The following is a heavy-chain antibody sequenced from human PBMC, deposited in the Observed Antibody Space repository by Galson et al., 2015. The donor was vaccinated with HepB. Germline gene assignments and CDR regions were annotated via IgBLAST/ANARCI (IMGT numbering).Heavy chain of an antibody. D-gene: IGHD4-17*01. Sequence: SVKVSCKASGYTFTTYGISWLRQAPGQGLEWMGWISVYNGNTNYAQKFQGRVTMTTETATSTAYMELRSLRSDDTAVYYCARDRVPGYRDYELAWFDPWGQGTLVTVSS. J-gene: IGHJ5*01. CDR1: GYTFTTYG. V-gene: IGHV1-18*04. CDR3: ARDRVPGYRDYELAWFDP. CDR2: ISVYNGNT.